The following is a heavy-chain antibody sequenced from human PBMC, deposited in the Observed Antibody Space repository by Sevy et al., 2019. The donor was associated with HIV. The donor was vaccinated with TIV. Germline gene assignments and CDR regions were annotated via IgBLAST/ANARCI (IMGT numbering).Heavy chain of an antibody. Sequence: GGSLRLSCAASGFTFSSYAMNWVRQAPGKGLEWVSAISGRGGSTYHADSVEGRFTMSRDISKNTLYLQMNSLRAEDTAVYYCAKAPPGHCSSSSCPRAYYYYGMDVWGQGTTVTVSS. V-gene: IGHV3-23*01. CDR3: AKAPPGHCSSSSCPRAYYYYGMDV. CDR2: ISGRGGST. J-gene: IGHJ6*02. CDR1: GFTFSSYA. D-gene: IGHD2-15*01.